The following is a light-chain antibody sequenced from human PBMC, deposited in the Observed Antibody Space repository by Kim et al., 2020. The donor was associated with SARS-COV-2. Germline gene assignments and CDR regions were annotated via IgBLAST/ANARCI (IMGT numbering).Light chain of an antibody. CDR3: QQYGRSYT. V-gene: IGKV3-20*01. J-gene: IGKJ2*01. CDR1: QGVSSSY. CDR2: GGS. Sequence: LSPGERATLSCGASQGVSSSYLSWYQQKPGQAPRLLIFGGSSRATGIPDRFSGSGSGTDFTLTINRLEPEDFAVYYCQQYGRSYTFGQGTKLEI.